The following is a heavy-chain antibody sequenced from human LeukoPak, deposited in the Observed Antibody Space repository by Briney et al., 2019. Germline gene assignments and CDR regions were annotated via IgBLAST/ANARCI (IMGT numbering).Heavy chain of an antibody. V-gene: IGHV3-49*04. J-gene: IGHJ4*02. D-gene: IGHD3-10*02. CDR3: VRECVRDYYFDY. CDR1: GFRFGGYA. CDR2: IRSKALYGTS. Sequence: PGGSLRLSCTGSGFRFGGYALSWVRQAPGEGLEWVGFIRSKALYGTSEYAASVEGRFTISRDDSNSIAYLQMNSLKTEDTAVYFCVRECVRDYYFDYWGQGTLVTVSS.